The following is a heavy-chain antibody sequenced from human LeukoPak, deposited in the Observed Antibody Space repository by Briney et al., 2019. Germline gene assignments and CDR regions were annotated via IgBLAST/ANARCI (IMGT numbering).Heavy chain of an antibody. CDR1: GFTFSDYY. D-gene: IGHD3-16*01. V-gene: IGHV3-11*06. J-gene: IGHJ4*02. CDR3: ARDQEPYVWGSYESGHFDY. CDR2: ISSSSSYT. Sequence: GGSLRLSCAASGFTFSDYYMSWLRQAPGKGLEWVSYISSSSSYTNYADSVKGRFTISRDNAKNPLYLQMNSLRAEDTAVYYCARDQEPYVWGSYESGHFDYWGQGTLVTVCS.